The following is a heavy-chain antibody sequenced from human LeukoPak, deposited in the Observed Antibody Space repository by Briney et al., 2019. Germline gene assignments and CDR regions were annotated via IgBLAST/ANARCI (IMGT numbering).Heavy chain of an antibody. J-gene: IGHJ3*02. V-gene: IGHV1-2*02. CDR3: ARAPIAAADSMTDAFDI. Sequence: ASVKVSCKASGYTFTAYYMHWVRQAPGQGLEWMGWINPNSGGTNYAQKFQGRVTMTRDTSISTAYMELSRLRSDDTAVYYCARAPIAAADSMTDAFDIWGQGTMVTVSS. D-gene: IGHD6-13*01. CDR1: GYTFTAYY. CDR2: INPNSGGT.